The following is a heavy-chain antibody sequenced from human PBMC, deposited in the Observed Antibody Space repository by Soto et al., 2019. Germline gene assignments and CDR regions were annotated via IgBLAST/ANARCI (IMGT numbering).Heavy chain of an antibody. J-gene: IGHJ6*02. V-gene: IGHV3-11*01. D-gene: IGHD1-26*01. CDR2: IYRGGSTV. CDR3: AKRIVGTTGHAFDV. Sequence: QVQLVESGGGLVKPGGSLRLSCAASGFTFSDFHMSWIRQAPGKGLEGISYIYRGGSTVYYADSVKGRFTISRDNAKNSLYLQMNSLRVEDTALYYCAKRIVGTTGHAFDVWGQGTTVTVSS. CDR1: GFTFSDFH.